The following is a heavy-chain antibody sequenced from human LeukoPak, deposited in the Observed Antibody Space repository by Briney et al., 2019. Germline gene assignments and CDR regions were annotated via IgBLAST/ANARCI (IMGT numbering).Heavy chain of an antibody. CDR3: ARGSPRMATTDFDY. Sequence: ASVKVSCKASGYTFSSYGISWVRQAPGQGLEWMGWISAYNGNTNYAQRLQGRVTMTTDTSTSTAYMELRSLRSDDTAVYYCARGSPRMATTDFDYWGQGTLVTVSS. CDR2: ISAYNGNT. V-gene: IGHV1-18*01. D-gene: IGHD5-24*01. CDR1: GYTFSSYG. J-gene: IGHJ4*02.